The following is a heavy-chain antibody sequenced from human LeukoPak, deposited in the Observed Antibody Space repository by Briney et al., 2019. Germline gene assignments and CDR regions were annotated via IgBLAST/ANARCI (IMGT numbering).Heavy chain of an antibody. Sequence: SVTVSCTASGGTFSSYAISWVRQAPGQGLEWMGGIIPIFGTANYAQKFQGRVTITADESTSTAYMELSSLRSEDTAVYYCARRWGIAARQAVNWFDPWGQGTLVTVSS. V-gene: IGHV1-69*01. J-gene: IGHJ5*02. D-gene: IGHD6-6*01. CDR2: IIPIFGTA. CDR1: GGTFSSYA. CDR3: ARRWGIAARQAVNWFDP.